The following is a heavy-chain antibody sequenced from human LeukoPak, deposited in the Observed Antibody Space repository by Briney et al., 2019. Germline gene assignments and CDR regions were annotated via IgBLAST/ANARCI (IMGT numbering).Heavy chain of an antibody. CDR1: GFAFSDYY. CDR2: ISSTSSFT. V-gene: IGHV3-11*06. Sequence: PGGSLRLSCAASGFAFSDYYMSWIRQAPGKGLEWLSYISSTSSFTNYADSVKGRFTISRDNAKNSLYLQMNSLRDEDTSVYYCARAVTVVTRGGLVFDYWGQGTLVTVSS. CDR3: ARAVTVVTRGGLVFDY. J-gene: IGHJ4*02. D-gene: IGHD2-21*02.